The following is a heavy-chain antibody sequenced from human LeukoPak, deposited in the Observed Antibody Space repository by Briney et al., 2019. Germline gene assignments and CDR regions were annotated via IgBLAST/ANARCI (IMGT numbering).Heavy chain of an antibody. CDR1: GFAFSSFA. V-gene: IGHV3-23*01. J-gene: IGHJ4*02. CDR3: ANGDKKRITMVRGVMRPFDY. Sequence: GGSLRLSCAASGFAFSSFAMGWVRQAPGKGLEWVSAISGSGGSTYYADSVKGRFTISRDNSKNTLHLQMNSLRAEDTAVYYCANGDKKRITMVRGVMRPFDYWGQGTLVTVSS. D-gene: IGHD3-10*01. CDR2: ISGSGGST.